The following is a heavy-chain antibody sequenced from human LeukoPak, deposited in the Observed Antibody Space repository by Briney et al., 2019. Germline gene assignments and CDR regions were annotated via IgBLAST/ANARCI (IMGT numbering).Heavy chain of an antibody. CDR3: ARDSPPDY. CDR2: ISSSSTI. Sequence: PGGSLRLSCAASGFTFSTYSMNWVRQAPGKGLEWVSYISSSSTIYYAGSVKGRFTICRDNAKNSLYLQMNSLRAEDTAVYYCARDSPPDYWGRGTLVTVSS. CDR1: GFTFSTYS. V-gene: IGHV3-48*01. J-gene: IGHJ4*02.